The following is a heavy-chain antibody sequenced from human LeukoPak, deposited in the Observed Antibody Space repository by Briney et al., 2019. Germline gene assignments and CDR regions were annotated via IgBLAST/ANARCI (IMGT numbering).Heavy chain of an antibody. CDR2: IYYSGST. CDR1: GGSISSHY. J-gene: IGHJ4*02. Sequence: PSETLSLTCTVSGGSISSHYWSWIRQPPGKGLEWIGYIYYSGSTNYNPSLKSRVTISVDTSKNQFSLKLSSVTAADTAVYYCARIPVVPAATRDYWGQGTLVTVSS. V-gene: IGHV4-59*11. D-gene: IGHD2-2*01. CDR3: ARIPVVPAATRDY.